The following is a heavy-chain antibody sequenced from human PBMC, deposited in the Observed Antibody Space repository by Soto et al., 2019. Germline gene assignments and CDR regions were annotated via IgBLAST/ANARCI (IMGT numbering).Heavy chain of an antibody. D-gene: IGHD3-22*01. Sequence: LRLSFEASGFTFSNYGMTWVRQTPGKGLEWVSAISYSESRTYYADSVKDRFTISRDNSKNMLYLQMNNLRAEDTAVYYCARERITIITGVMTDWGQGTMVTVSS. CDR2: ISYSESRT. CDR3: ARERITIITGVMTD. J-gene: IGHJ4*03. V-gene: IGHV3-23*01. CDR1: GFTFSNYG.